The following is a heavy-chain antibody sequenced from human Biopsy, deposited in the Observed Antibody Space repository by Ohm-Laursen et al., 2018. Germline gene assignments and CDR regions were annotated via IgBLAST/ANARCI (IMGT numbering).Heavy chain of an antibody. V-gene: IGHV3-11*01. D-gene: IGHD1-26*01. CDR3: AIFEGYSDDNLDYEHYGMDV. J-gene: IGHJ6*02. CDR1: GFTFSDYY. CDR2: ISGGSGII. Sequence: SLRLPCSASGFTFSDYYMTWIRQAPGKGPEWVSYISGGSGIIYYADSVKGRFTISRDNAQNSLFLQMNSLRAADTAVYYCAIFEGYSDDNLDYEHYGMDVWGQGTTVTASS.